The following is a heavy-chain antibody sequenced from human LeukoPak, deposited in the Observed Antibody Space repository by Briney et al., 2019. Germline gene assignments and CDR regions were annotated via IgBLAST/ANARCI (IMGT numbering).Heavy chain of an antibody. CDR1: GLTFTDYY. CDR3: ARFGYYDSSGYWGDTFDI. V-gene: IGHV3-11*01. D-gene: IGHD3-22*01. Sequence: PGGSLRLSCAASGLTFTDYYMSWIRQAPGKGLEWVSYISNGGNNIYYADSVKGRFTISRDNAKNSLYLQMNSLGAEDTAVYYCARFGYYDSSGYWGDTFDIWGQGTMVTVSS. J-gene: IGHJ3*02. CDR2: ISNGGNNI.